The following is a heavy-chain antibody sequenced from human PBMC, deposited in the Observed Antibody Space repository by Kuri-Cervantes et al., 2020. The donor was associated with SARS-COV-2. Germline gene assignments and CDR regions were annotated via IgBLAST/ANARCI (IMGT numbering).Heavy chain of an antibody. J-gene: IGHJ4*02. Sequence: GESLKISCAASGFSFSNYAMHWVRQAPGKGLEWVAVISYDGSNKYYADSVKGRFTISRDNSKSTLYLQMNSLRAEDTAVYYCAIDRAAAGVYYSDYWDQGTLVTVSS. D-gene: IGHD6-13*01. CDR1: GFSFSNYA. CDR3: AIDRAAAGVYYSDY. CDR2: ISYDGSNK. V-gene: IGHV3-30-3*01.